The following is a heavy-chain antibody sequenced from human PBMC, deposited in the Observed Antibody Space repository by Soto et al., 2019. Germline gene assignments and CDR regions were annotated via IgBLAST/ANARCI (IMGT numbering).Heavy chain of an antibody. CDR3: ARESTAGTRWFDP. D-gene: IGHD6-13*01. CDR2: IIPIFGTA. V-gene: IGHV1-69*12. CDR1: GGTFSSYA. J-gene: IGHJ5*02. Sequence: QVQLVQSGAEVKKPGSSVKVSCKASGGTFSSYAISWVRQAPGQGLEWMGGIIPIFGTANYAQKLQGRVTITADESTSTADMELSSLRSEDTAVYYWARESTAGTRWFDPWGQGTLVTVSS.